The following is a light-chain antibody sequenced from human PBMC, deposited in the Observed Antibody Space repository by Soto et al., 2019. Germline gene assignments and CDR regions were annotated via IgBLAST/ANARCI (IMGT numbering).Light chain of an antibody. CDR2: KAS. CDR1: QSLVYSNGNTY. V-gene: IGKV2-30*01. Sequence: DVVMTQSPLSLPVTLGQPASISCRSSQSLVYSNGNTYLNSFQQRPGQSPRRLIYKASNRDSGVPDRFGGSGSGSDFSLEISRVEAGDVGVDYCMQGSHWPYTFGQGTKLEIK. J-gene: IGKJ2*01. CDR3: MQGSHWPYT.